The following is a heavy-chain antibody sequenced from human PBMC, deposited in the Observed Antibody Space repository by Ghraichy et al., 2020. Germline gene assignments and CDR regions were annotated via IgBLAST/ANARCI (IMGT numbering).Heavy chain of an antibody. CDR3: ARDSGDIVVVPAAMEGHYGMDV. CDR1: GGSISSSSYY. V-gene: IGHV4-39*07. CDR2: IYYSGST. J-gene: IGHJ6*02. D-gene: IGHD2-2*01. Sequence: SETLSLTCTVSGGSISSSSYYWGWIRQPPGKGLEWIGSIYYSGSTYYNPPLKSRVTISVDTSKNQFSLKLSSVTAADTAVYYCARDSGDIVVVPAAMEGHYGMDVWGQGTTVTVSS.